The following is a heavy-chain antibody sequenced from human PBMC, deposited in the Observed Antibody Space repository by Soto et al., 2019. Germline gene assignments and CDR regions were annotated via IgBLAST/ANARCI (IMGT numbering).Heavy chain of an antibody. J-gene: IGHJ5*02. V-gene: IGHV1-18*04. D-gene: IGHD5-12*01. CDR1: GYTFTSYY. CDR2: INANNGNT. Sequence: GASVKVSCKASGYTFTSYYMHWVRQAPGQGLEWMGRINANNGNTSYAQKLQGRVTMTTDTSTSTAHMELRSLRSDDTAVYYCARDLSGYSGYNFDPWGQGTLVTVSS. CDR3: ARDLSGYSGYNFDP.